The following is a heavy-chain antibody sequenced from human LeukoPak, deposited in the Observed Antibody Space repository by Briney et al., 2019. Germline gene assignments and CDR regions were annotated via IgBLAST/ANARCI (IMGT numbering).Heavy chain of an antibody. Sequence: ASVNVSCKASGYTFTSYDINWVRQATGQGLECMGWMNPNSGNTGYAQKFQGRVTITRNTSISTAYMELSSLRSEDTAVYYCARSGSGYLRYYFDYWGQGTLVTVSS. V-gene: IGHV1-8*03. J-gene: IGHJ4*02. CDR1: GYTFTSYD. CDR3: ARSGSGYLRYYFDY. D-gene: IGHD5-12*01. CDR2: MNPNSGNT.